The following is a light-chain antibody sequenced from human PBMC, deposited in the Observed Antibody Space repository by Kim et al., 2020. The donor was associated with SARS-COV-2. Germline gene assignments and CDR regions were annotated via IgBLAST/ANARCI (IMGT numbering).Light chain of an antibody. CDR1: QSISSH. CDR3: QQSYITPFT. V-gene: IGKV1-39*01. Sequence: SSVGDRVTITCRTTQSISSHLNWYQQKPGIAPKLLISAASTLQGGVPSRFSGSGSETDFTLTISSLQPEDFATYFCQQSYITPFTFGPGTKVDIK. CDR2: AAS. J-gene: IGKJ3*01.